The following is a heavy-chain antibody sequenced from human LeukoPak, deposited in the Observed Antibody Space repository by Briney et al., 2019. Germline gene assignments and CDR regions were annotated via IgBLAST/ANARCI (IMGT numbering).Heavy chain of an antibody. J-gene: IGHJ5*02. CDR3: ARAPDIVVVVAANNWFDP. CDR1: GYIFTSYY. D-gene: IGHD2-15*01. Sequence: ASVKVSCKASGYIFTSYYMHWVRQAPGQGLEWMGWINPNSGGTNYAQKFQGRVTMTRDTSISTAYMELSRLRSDDTAVYYCARAPDIVVVVAANNWFDPWGQGTLVTVSS. CDR2: INPNSGGT. V-gene: IGHV1-2*02.